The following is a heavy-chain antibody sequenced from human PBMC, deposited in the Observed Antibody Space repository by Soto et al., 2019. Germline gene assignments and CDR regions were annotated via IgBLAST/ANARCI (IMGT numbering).Heavy chain of an antibody. J-gene: IGHJ6*03. D-gene: IGHD3-10*01. Sequence: EVQLVESGGGLVQPGGSLKLSCAASGFTFSGSAMHWVRQASGKGLEWVGRIRSKANSYATAYAASVKGRFTISRDDSNNTAYLQMNSLKTEDTAVYYCTRLRGSGSYADPDYYYHMDVWGKGTTVTVSS. V-gene: IGHV3-73*01. CDR3: TRLRGSGSYADPDYYYHMDV. CDR2: IRSKANSYAT. CDR1: GFTFSGSA.